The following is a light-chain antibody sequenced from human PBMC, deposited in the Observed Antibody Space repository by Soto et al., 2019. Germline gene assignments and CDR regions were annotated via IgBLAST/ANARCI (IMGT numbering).Light chain of an antibody. J-gene: IGLJ1*01. CDR2: EVS. CDR3: SSYTSSTNYV. V-gene: IGLV2-14*01. CDR1: SSDVGGYNY. Sequence: QSALTQPHSVSGSPGQSVAISCTGTSSDVGGYNYVSWYQQHPGKAPKLIIYEVSYRPSGISNRFSGSKSGNTASLTISGLQAEDEADYYCSSYTSSTNYVFGTGTKVTVL.